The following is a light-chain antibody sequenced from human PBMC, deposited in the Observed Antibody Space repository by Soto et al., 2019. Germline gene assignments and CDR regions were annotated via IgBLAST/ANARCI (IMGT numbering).Light chain of an antibody. J-gene: IGLJ1*01. CDR1: SSDVGNYNR. CDR2: DVT. CDR3: SSYTSSSTYV. Sequence: SVLAPPPPLSGSPGQSVAISCPGNSSDVGNYNRVSWYQQPPGTAPKLIIYDVTNRPSGVPDRFSGSKSGNTASLTISGLQADDEADYYCSSYTSSSTYVFGTGTKVTVL. V-gene: IGLV2-18*02.